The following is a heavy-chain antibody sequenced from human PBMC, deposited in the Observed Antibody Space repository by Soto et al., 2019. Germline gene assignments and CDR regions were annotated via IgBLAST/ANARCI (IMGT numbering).Heavy chain of an antibody. CDR2: ISVYNGNT. J-gene: IGHJ6*02. CDR3: ARGGVKVVAVYHYYGLDV. Sequence: GASVKVSCKASGYTFTSYGISWVRQAPGQGLEWMGWISVYNGNTNYAQKLQGRVTMTTDTSTSTAYMELRSLRSDDTAVYYCARGGVKVVAVYHYYGLDVWGQGTTVTVSS. CDR1: GYTFTSYG. V-gene: IGHV1-18*01. D-gene: IGHD2-15*01.